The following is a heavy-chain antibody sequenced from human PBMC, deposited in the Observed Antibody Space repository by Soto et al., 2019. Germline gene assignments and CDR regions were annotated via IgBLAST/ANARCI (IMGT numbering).Heavy chain of an antibody. CDR1: GFTFSSYA. V-gene: IGHV3-23*01. D-gene: IGHD1-26*01. J-gene: IGHJ6*03. CDR3: AKGPMGPRYYYYYMDV. Sequence: GGSLRLSCAASGFTFSSYAMSWVRQAPGKELEWVSAISGSGGSTYYADSVKGRFTISRDNSKNTLYLQMNSLRAEDTAVYYCAKGPMGPRYYYYYMDVWCKGTTVTVSS. CDR2: ISGSGGST.